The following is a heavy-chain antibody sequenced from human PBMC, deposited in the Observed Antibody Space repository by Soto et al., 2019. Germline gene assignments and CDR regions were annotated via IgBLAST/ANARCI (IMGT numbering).Heavy chain of an antibody. D-gene: IGHD3-10*01. CDR3: AKKYYYGSGSPFDAFDI. Sequence: EVQLLESGGGLVQPGGSLRLSCAASGFTFSSYAMSWVRQAPGKGLEWVSAISGSGGSTYYADSVKGRFTISRDNSKNPLYLQMNSLRAEDTAVYYCAKKYYYGSGSPFDAFDIWGQGTMVTVSS. J-gene: IGHJ3*02. CDR2: ISGSGGST. V-gene: IGHV3-23*01. CDR1: GFTFSSYA.